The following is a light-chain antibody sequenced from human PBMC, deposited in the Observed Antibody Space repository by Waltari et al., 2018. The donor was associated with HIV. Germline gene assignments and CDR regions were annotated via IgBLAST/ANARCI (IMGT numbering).Light chain of an antibody. CDR2: DVS. CDR3: CSYVGSSTWV. J-gene: IGLJ3*02. V-gene: IGLV2-23*02. Sequence: QSALTQPASVSGSPGQSITISCTGTSSDVGGYNYVSWYQQHPGKAPKVMSYDVSKRPSGVSKRVSGSKSGNTASLTSSGLQAGDEADYYCCSYVGSSTWVFGGGTKLTVL. CDR1: SSDVGGYNY.